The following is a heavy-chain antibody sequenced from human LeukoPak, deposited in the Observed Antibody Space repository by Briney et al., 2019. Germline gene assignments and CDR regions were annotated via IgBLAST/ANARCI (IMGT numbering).Heavy chain of an antibody. CDR3: ARYDWAKYFDY. D-gene: IGHD3-16*01. Sequence: SETLSLTCTVSGDSISPYYWSWVRQPPGKGLEWIGYIYYTGTTNYNPSLKSRVAMSVDTSKNQFSLRLTSVIAADTAVYYCARYDWAKYFDYWGQGTLVTVSS. CDR1: GDSISPYY. J-gene: IGHJ4*02. V-gene: IGHV4-59*01. CDR2: IYYTGTT.